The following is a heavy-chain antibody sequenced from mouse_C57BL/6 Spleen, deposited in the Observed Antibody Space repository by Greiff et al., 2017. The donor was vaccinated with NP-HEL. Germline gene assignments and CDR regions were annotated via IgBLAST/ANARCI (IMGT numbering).Heavy chain of an antibody. V-gene: IGHV1-54*01. Sequence: VQLQQSGAELVRPGTSVKVSCKASGYAFTNYLIEWVKQRPGQGLEWIGVINPGSGGTNYNEKFKGKATLTADKSSSTAYMQLGSLTSEDAAVYFCARRDDYDYYFDYWGQGTTLTVSS. CDR1: GYAFTNYL. CDR3: ARRDDYDYYFDY. J-gene: IGHJ2*01. D-gene: IGHD2-4*01. CDR2: INPGSGGT.